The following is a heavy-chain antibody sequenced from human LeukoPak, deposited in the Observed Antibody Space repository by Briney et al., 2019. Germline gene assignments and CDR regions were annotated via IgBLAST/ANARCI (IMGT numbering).Heavy chain of an antibody. J-gene: IGHJ4*02. CDR3: ARSPFRVTTFDY. CDR2: ISSSSSYI. V-gene: IGHV3-21*01. Sequence: KAGGSLRLSCAASGFTSSSYSMNWVRQAPGKGLEWVSSISSSSSYIYYADSVKGRFTISRDNAKNSLYLQMNSLRAEDTAVYYCARSPFRVTTFDYWGQGTLVTVSS. CDR1: GFTSSSYS. D-gene: IGHD4-11*01.